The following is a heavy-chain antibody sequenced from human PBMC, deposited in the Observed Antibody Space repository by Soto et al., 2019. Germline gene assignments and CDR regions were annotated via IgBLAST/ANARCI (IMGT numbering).Heavy chain of an antibody. V-gene: IGHV1-69*01. D-gene: IGHD6-6*01. CDR2: IIPIFGTA. CDR3: ARDYSSSSTWFNP. J-gene: IGHJ5*02. Sequence: QLQLVQSGAEVKKPGSSVKVSCKASGGTFSSYAISWVRQAPGQGLEWMGGIIPIFGTANYAQKFQGRVTITADETTSTAYMKLSSQRSEDTSVYYCARDYSSSSTWFNPWSQGTLVSVSS. CDR1: GGTFSSYA.